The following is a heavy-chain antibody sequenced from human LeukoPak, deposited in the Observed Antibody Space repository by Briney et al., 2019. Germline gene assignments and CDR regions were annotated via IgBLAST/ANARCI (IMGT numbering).Heavy chain of an antibody. CDR3: ARGYYDSSGYDPGLGY. D-gene: IGHD3-22*01. Sequence: ASVKVSCKASGYTFTSYGINWVRQAPGQGLEWMGWISAYTGNTNYAQKFQGRVTMTTDTSTSTAYMELRSLRSEDTAMYWCARGYYDSSGYDPGLGYWGQGTLVTVSS. J-gene: IGHJ4*02. CDR1: GYTFTSYG. CDR2: ISAYTGNT. V-gene: IGHV1-18*01.